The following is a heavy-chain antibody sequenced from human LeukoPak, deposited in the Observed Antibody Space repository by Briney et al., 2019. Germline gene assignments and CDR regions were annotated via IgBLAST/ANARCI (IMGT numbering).Heavy chain of an antibody. Sequence: GASVKVSCKASGYTFTSYGISWVRQAPGQGLEWMGWISAYNGNTNYAQKLQGRVTMTTDTSTSTAYMELRSLRSDDTAVYYCARVADDGSGTSGPYYYYYYMDVWGKGTTVTISS. CDR2: ISAYNGNT. V-gene: IGHV1-18*01. CDR1: GYTFTSYG. J-gene: IGHJ6*03. D-gene: IGHD3-10*01. CDR3: ARVADDGSGTSGPYYYYYYMDV.